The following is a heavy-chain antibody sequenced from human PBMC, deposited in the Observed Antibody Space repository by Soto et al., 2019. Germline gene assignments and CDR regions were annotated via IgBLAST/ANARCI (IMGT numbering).Heavy chain of an antibody. Sequence: QVQLVQSGAELKKPGASVKVSCKASGYTFTNYGISWVRQAPGQGLEWMGWINTYHGNTKYAQKLQGRVTMTKDTSTSTAYMELTSLTSDATAVYYCARSPVYSASWGYFYYGMKIWGQGTTVIVSS. D-gene: IGHD6-13*01. CDR1: GYTFTNYG. CDR2: INTYHGNT. CDR3: ARSPVYSASWGYFYYGMKI. J-gene: IGHJ6*02. V-gene: IGHV1-18*01.